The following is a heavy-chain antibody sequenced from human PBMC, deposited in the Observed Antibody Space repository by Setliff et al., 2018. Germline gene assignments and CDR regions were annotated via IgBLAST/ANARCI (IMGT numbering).Heavy chain of an antibody. Sequence: ASVKVSCKASGYTFTGYYLHWVRQAPGQGLEWMGIIDPSADYTNYAQKFQGRVTMTKDTSTTTVYMELSSLRPEDTAVYYCAIDSVVRGFINGDSFDYWGQGTLVTVSS. CDR3: AIDSVVRGFINGDSFDY. CDR1: GYTFTGYY. CDR2: IDPSADYT. J-gene: IGHJ4*02. V-gene: IGHV1-46*01. D-gene: IGHD3-10*01.